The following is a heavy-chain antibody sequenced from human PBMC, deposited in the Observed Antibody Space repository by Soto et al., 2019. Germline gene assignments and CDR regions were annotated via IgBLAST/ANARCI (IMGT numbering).Heavy chain of an antibody. J-gene: IGHJ2*01. V-gene: IGHV3-23*01. CDR3: EKALGTQWYFDL. CDR1: GFTFTNYA. CDR2: ISGSGGRT. D-gene: IGHD1-1*01. Sequence: EVQLLESGGGLVQPGGSLRLSCAASGFTFTNYAMSWVRQPPGKGLEWVSGISGSGGRTYYADSVKGRFTISRDNSKNTLYVQMNSLRVEDTAVYYCEKALGTQWYFDLWGRGTLVTVSS.